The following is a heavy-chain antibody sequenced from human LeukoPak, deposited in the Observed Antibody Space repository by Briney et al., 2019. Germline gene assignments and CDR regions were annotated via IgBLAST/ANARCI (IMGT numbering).Heavy chain of an antibody. Sequence: PSETLSLTCAVSGGSFSGYYWNWIRQPPGKGLEWIGEINHSGSTHYNPSLKSRVTMSVDTSKNQFSMKLSSVTAADTAVYYCARDETTPLPGAYWGQGTLVTVSS. J-gene: IGHJ4*02. CDR2: INHSGST. D-gene: IGHD4-17*01. V-gene: IGHV4-34*01. CDR1: GGSFSGYY. CDR3: ARDETTPLPGAY.